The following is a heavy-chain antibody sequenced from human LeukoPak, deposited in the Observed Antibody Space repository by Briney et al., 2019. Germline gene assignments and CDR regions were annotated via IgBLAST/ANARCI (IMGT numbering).Heavy chain of an antibody. D-gene: IGHD6-19*01. CDR2: ISYDGYNK. CDR3: AAPPEAVAGSADLPWRY. J-gene: IGHJ4*02. Sequence: GGSLRLSCAASGFTFSTYAMHWVRQAPGKGLEWVAAISYDGYNKYADSVKGRFTISRDNSKNTLYLQMSSLRAEDTAVYYCAAPPEAVAGSADLPWRYWGQGTLVTVSS. V-gene: IGHV3-30-3*01. CDR1: GFTFSTYA.